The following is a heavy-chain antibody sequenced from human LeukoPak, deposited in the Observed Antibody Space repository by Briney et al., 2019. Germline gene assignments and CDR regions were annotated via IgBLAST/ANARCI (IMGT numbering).Heavy chain of an antibody. V-gene: IGHV4-59*11. CDR1: GGSISTHY. D-gene: IGHD3-9*01. J-gene: IGHJ4*02. CDR3: ARDVSDDILTGYFDY. CDR2: IYYSGST. Sequence: PSETLSLTCTVSGGSISTHYWSWIRQPPGKGLEWIGYIYYSGSTNYNPSLKSRVTISVDTSKNQFSLKLSSVTAADTAVYYCARDVSDDILTGYFDYWGQGTLVTVSS.